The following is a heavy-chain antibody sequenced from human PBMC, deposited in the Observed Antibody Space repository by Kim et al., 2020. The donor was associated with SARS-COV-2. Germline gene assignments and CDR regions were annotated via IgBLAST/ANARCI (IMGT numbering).Heavy chain of an antibody. J-gene: IGHJ6*02. V-gene: IGHV1-18*01. Sequence: ASVKVSCKASGYTFTSYGISWVRQAPGQGLEWMGWISAYNGNTNYAQKLQGRVTMTTDTSTSTAYMELRSLRSDDTAVYYCARVLGGGYCSGGSCYGGDSVEYYYYGMDVWGQGTTVTVSS. CDR3: ARVLGGGYCSGGSCYGGDSVEYYYYGMDV. CDR1: GYTFTSYG. D-gene: IGHD2-15*01. CDR2: ISAYNGNT.